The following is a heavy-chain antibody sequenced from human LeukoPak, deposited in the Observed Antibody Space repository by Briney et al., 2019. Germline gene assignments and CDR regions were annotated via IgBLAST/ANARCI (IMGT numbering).Heavy chain of an antibody. CDR2: MNPNSGNT. CDR3: ALSYCSSTSCHLGWFDP. CDR1: GYTFTSYD. Sequence: ASVKVSCKASGYTFTSYDINWVRQATGQGLEWMGWMNPNSGNTGYAQKFQGRVTMTRDTSTSTVYMELSSLRSEDTAVYYCALSYCSSTSCHLGWFDPWGQGTLVTVSS. V-gene: IGHV1-8*01. J-gene: IGHJ5*02. D-gene: IGHD2-2*01.